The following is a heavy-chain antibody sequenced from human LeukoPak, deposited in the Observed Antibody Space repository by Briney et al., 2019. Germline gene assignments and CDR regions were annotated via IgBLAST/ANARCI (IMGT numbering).Heavy chain of an antibody. CDR2: IFYGGST. Sequence: PSETLSLTCSVSGDSIYNSDYYWGWIRQPPGKGLEWIVSIFYGGSTYYNPSLESRVTVSIATSKSQFSLRLTSVTAADTAVYYCARFGSRIGTGGSFGFDYWGQGTLVLVSS. D-gene: IGHD1-14*01. CDR3: ARFGSRIGTGGSFGFDY. V-gene: IGHV4-39*07. J-gene: IGHJ4*02. CDR1: GDSIYNSDYY.